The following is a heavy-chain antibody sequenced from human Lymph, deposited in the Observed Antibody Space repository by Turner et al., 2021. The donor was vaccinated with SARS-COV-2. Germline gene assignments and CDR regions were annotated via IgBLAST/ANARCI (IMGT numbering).Heavy chain of an antibody. J-gene: IGHJ3*01. CDR2: INPDSGGT. CDR3: ARGGLYYYDSSAYYGDAFDF. D-gene: IGHD3-22*01. Sequence: QVQLVQSGAGVKEPGASVKVPCQASGYTFTGYSMHWVRQAPGQGLEWMGWINPDSGGTNYAQNLQDRVTMTRDTSISTAYMELSRLRSDDTAVYYCARGGLYYYDSSAYYGDAFDFWGQGTMVTVSS. CDR1: GYTFTGYS. V-gene: IGHV1-2*02.